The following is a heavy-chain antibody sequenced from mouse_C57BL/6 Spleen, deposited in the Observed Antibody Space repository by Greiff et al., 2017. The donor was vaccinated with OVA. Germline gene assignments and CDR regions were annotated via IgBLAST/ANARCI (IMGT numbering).Heavy chain of an antibody. J-gene: IGHJ4*01. V-gene: IGHV5-17*01. CDR3: ARRLGYYAMDY. Sequence: EVKLVESGGGLVKPGGSLKLSCEASGFTFSDYGMHWVRQAPEKGLEWVAYISSGSSTNYYADTVKGRFTISRDNAKNTLFLQMTSLRSEDTAMYYCARRLGYYAMDYWGQGTSVTVSS. CDR2: ISSGSSTN. CDR1: GFTFSDYG.